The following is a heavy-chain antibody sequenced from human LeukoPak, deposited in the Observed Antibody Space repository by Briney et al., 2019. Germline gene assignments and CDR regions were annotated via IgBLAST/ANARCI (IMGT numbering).Heavy chain of an antibody. J-gene: IGHJ4*02. D-gene: IGHD3-22*01. V-gene: IGHV4-4*02. Sequence: SETLSLTCAVSGGSISSSNWWSWVRQPPGKGLEWIGEIYQSGSTNYNPSLKSRVTISVDKSKNQFSLKLSSVTAADTAVYYCARGTYYYDSSGYKGFNYFDYWGQGTLVTVSS. CDR1: GGSISSSNW. CDR3: ARGTYYYDSSGYKGFNYFDY. CDR2: IYQSGST.